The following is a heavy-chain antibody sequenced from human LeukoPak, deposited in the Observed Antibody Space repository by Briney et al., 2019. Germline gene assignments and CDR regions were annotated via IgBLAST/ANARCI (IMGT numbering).Heavy chain of an antibody. CDR2: ISAYNGNT. J-gene: IGHJ4*02. CDR3: ARDGATMVRGSAGFDY. D-gene: IGHD3-10*01. CDR1: GYTFTSYG. V-gene: IGHV1-18*01. Sequence: ASVNVSCRASGYTFTSYGISCVRQAPGQGPESMGWISAYNGNTNYAQKLQGRVTMTTDTSTSTAYMELRSLRSDDTAVYYCARDGATMVRGSAGFDYWGEGRLVTVSS.